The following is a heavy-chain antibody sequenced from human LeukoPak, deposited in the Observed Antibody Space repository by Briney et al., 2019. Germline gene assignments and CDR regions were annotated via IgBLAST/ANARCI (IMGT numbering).Heavy chain of an antibody. D-gene: IGHD6-6*01. CDR2: IYYSGST. CDR1: GGSISSSSYY. Sequence: SETLSLTCTVSGGSISSSSYYWGWIRQPPGKGLEWIGSIYYSGSTYYNPSLKSRVTISVDTSKNQFSLELSSVTAADTAVYYCARPKVGAARPYYGMDVWGQGTTVTVSS. J-gene: IGHJ6*02. V-gene: IGHV4-39*01. CDR3: ARPKVGAARPYYGMDV.